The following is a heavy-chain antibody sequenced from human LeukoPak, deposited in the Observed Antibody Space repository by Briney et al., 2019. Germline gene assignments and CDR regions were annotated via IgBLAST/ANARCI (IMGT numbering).Heavy chain of an antibody. V-gene: IGHV3-30-3*01. CDR1: GFTFSSYA. Sequence: GGSLRLSCAASGFTFSSYAMHWVRQAPGKGLEWVAVISYDGSNKYYADSAKGRFTISRDNSKNTLYLQMNSLRAEDTAVYYCARVSIMYSGYDGTDYWGQGTLVTVSS. D-gene: IGHD5-12*01. J-gene: IGHJ4*02. CDR3: ARVSIMYSGYDGTDY. CDR2: ISYDGSNK.